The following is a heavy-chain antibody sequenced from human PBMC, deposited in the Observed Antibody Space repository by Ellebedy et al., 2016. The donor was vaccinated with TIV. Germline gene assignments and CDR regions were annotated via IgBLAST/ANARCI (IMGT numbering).Heavy chain of an antibody. Sequence: ASVKVSCXASGYTFTNFGISWVRQAPGQGLEWMGWVSSYNGNTNYAQKFQGRVTMTTDTPTSTAYMELKDLRSDDTAVYYCARDTDYGGVTNHWYFDLWGRGTLVTVSS. CDR1: GYTFTNFG. J-gene: IGHJ2*01. D-gene: IGHD4-23*01. V-gene: IGHV1-18*01. CDR3: ARDTDYGGVTNHWYFDL. CDR2: VSSYNGNT.